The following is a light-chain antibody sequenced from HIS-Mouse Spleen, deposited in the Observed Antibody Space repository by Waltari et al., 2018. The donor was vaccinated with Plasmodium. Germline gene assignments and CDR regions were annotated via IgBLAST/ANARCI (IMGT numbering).Light chain of an antibody. CDR3: YSTDSSGNHRV. V-gene: IGLV3-10*01. J-gene: IGLJ3*02. CDR2: EDS. Sequence: SYELTQPPSVSVSPGQTARITCSGDALPKKYAYWYQQKSGQAPGLVIYEDSKRPSGIPERVAGSSSETMATLTISGAQVEDEADYYCYSTDSSGNHRVFGGGTKLTVL. CDR1: ALPKKY.